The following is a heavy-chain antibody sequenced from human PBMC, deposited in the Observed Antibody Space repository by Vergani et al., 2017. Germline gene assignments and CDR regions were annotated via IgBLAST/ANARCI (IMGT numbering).Heavy chain of an antibody. Sequence: VQVVESGGGVVQPGGSLRLSCAASGFTFSSYSMNWVRQAPGKGLEWVSYISPSSTTIYYADSVKGRFTISRDNVKNSLYLQMNSLRAEDTAVYYCARVQNGGYMDVWGKGTTVTVSS. CDR1: GFTFSSYS. CDR3: ARVQNGGYMDV. J-gene: IGHJ6*03. CDR2: ISPSSTTI. D-gene: IGHD3-10*01. V-gene: IGHV3-48*01.